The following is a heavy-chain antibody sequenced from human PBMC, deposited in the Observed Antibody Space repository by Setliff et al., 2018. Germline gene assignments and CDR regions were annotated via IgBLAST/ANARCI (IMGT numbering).Heavy chain of an antibody. CDR1: GYTFTSYG. Sequence: GASVKVSCKASGYTFTSYGISWVRQAPGQRFEWMGWINPDNGNTKYSQQFQGRVAITRDTSANTAYMELSSLRSEDTAVYYCARAPTYYDSSGYYLGYWGQGTLVTVSS. CDR2: INPDNGNT. J-gene: IGHJ4*02. CDR3: ARAPTYYDSSGYYLGY. D-gene: IGHD3-22*01. V-gene: IGHV1-3*01.